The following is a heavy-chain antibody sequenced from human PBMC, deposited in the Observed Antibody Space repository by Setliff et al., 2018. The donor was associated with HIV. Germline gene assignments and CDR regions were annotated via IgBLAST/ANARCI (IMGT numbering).Heavy chain of an antibody. D-gene: IGHD3-22*01. CDR3: ARDTEMITTTDAFDI. Sequence: GGSLRLSCAASGFTFSSYWMHWVRQYPGKGLEWVSGIRWSGLIGYADSVNGRFTISRDNVKNTMYLEMNSLRAEDTAVYYCARDTEMITTTDAFDIWGQGTMVTVSS. V-gene: IGHV3-74*01. CDR1: GFTFSSYW. J-gene: IGHJ3*02. CDR2: IRWSGLI.